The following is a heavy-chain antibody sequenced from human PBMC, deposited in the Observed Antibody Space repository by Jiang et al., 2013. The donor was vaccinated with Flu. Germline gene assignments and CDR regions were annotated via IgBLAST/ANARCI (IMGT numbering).Heavy chain of an antibody. Sequence: SYTISWVRQAPGQGLEWMGRIIPILGIANYAQKFQGRVTITADKSTSTAYMELSSLRSEDTAVYYCARAMVRGVIIWFDPWGQGTLVTVSS. CDR1: SYT. V-gene: IGHV1-69*02. J-gene: IGHJ5*02. CDR2: IIPILGIA. D-gene: IGHD3-10*01. CDR3: ARAMVRGVIIWFDP.